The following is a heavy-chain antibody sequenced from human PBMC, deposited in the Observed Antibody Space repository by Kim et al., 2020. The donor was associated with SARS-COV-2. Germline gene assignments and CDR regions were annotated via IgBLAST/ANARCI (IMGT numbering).Heavy chain of an antibody. Sequence: GGSLRLSCAASGFTFSSYGMHWVRQAPGKGLEWVAVISYDGSNKYYADSVKGRFTISRDNSKNTLYLQMNSLRAEDTAVYYCAKAPRGLRFHYYGMDVWGQGTTVTVSS. V-gene: IGHV3-30*18. J-gene: IGHJ6*02. D-gene: IGHD3-3*01. CDR1: GFTFSSYG. CDR3: AKAPRGLRFHYYGMDV. CDR2: ISYDGSNK.